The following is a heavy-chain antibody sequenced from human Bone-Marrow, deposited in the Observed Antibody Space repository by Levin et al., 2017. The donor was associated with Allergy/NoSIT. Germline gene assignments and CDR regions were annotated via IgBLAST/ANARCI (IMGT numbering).Heavy chain of an antibody. CDR3: ARDLQTGTLALRHRHFGMGV. J-gene: IGHJ6*02. CDR2: IVPVRGTA. Sequence: GASVKVSCKASGGAVATFATEWVRQAPGQGLEWMGRIVPVRGTATYGHMFQDRVTITADISTNTAYLELDSLTSNDTAVYYCARDLQTGTLALRHRHFGMGVWGQWTPVIVSS. CDR1: GGAVATFA. V-gene: IGHV1-69*04. D-gene: IGHD3-3*02.